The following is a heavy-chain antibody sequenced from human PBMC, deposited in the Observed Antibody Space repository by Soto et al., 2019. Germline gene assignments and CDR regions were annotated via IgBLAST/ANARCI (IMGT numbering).Heavy chain of an antibody. V-gene: IGHV3-11*06. D-gene: IGHD3-9*01. CDR1: GFIFSDYY. J-gene: IGHJ4*02. CDR3: ARDDTDWYVQADY. Sequence: QVQLVESGGGLVKPGGPLRLSCAASGFIFSDYYMSWIRQAPGKGLEWVSFISAGGSYTNYADSVKGRFTISRDNAKSSLYLQMDSLRTEDTAVYYCARDDTDWYVQADYWGQGTLVTVSS. CDR2: ISAGGSYT.